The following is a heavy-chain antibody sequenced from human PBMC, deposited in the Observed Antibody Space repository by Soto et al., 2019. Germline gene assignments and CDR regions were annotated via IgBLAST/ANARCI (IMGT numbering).Heavy chain of an antibody. CDR2: IYHSGST. Sequence: PSDTLSLTCAVSSGSISISNWWSWFRQPPGKGLEWIGEIYHSGSTNYNPSLKSRVTISVDKSKNQFSLKLSSVTAADTAMYYCATRRKQPGYCSGGSCPSFDYWGQGTLVTVSS. V-gene: IGHV4-4*02. D-gene: IGHD2-15*01. CDR1: SGSISISNW. CDR3: ATRRKQPGYCSGGSCPSFDY. J-gene: IGHJ4*02.